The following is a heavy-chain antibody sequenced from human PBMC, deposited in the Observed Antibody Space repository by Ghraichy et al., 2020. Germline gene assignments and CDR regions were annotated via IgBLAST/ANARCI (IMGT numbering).Heavy chain of an antibody. J-gene: IGHJ3*02. CDR3: TRDFNPGTSFESSRYYYDAFDI. CDR2: IRRDGTTI. Sequence: GESLNISCVASGFTFSDYWMTWIRQAPGKGLEWVANIRRDGTTIHYLDSVKGRFTISRDNAKNSVYLQMNSLRAEDTAVYYCTRDFNPGTSFESSRYYYDAFDIWGQGTLVTVSA. D-gene: IGHD3-22*01. CDR1: GFTFSDYW. V-gene: IGHV3-7*03.